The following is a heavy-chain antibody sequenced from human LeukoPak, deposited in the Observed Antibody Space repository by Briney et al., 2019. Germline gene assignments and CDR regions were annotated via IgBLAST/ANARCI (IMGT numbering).Heavy chain of an antibody. CDR2: IIPIFGTA. CDR1: GGTFSSYA. Sequence: SVKVSCKASGGTFSSYAISWVRQAPGQGLEWMGGIIPIFGTANYAQKFQGRVTITADESTSTAYMELSSLRSEDTAVYYCARGGIDIVTVPVSNWFDPWGQGTLVTVSS. J-gene: IGHJ5*02. CDR3: ARGGIDIVTVPVSNWFDP. V-gene: IGHV1-69*13. D-gene: IGHD2-15*01.